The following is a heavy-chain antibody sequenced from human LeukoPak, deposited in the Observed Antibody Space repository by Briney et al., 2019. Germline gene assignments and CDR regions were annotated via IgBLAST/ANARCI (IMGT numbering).Heavy chain of an antibody. CDR1: GGTFSSYA. J-gene: IGHJ4*02. CDR3: ARAGLYSGSGLDF. V-gene: IGHV1-69*13. CDR2: IIPIFGTA. Sequence: SVKVSCKASGGTFSSYAISWVRQAPGQGLEWMGGIIPIFGTANYAQKFQGRVTITADESTSTAYMELSSLRSEDTAVYYCARAGLYSGSGLDFWGQGALVSVSS. D-gene: IGHD5-12*01.